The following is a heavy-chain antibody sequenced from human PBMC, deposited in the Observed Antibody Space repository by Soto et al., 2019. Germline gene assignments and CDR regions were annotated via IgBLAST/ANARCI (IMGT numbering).Heavy chain of an antibody. CDR1: GFTFSTYS. Sequence: GGSLRLSCAASGFTFSTYSMNWVRQALGKGLEWVSSISISITIYYADSVKGRFTISRYNAQNSLYLQMHSLRAEDTAVYYCARERGSGWTFDYWGQGTLVTVSS. CDR3: ARERGSGWTFDY. J-gene: IGHJ4*02. D-gene: IGHD6-19*01. V-gene: IGHV3-48*01. CDR2: ISISITI.